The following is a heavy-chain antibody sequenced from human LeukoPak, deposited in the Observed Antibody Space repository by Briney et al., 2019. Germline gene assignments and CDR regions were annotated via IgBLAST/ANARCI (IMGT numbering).Heavy chain of an antibody. V-gene: IGHV1-2*02. D-gene: IGHD6-13*01. J-gene: IGHJ4*02. CDR1: GYTFTGYY. CDR2: INPNSGGT. Sequence: GASVRVSCKASGYTFTGYYMHWVRQAPGQGLEWMGWINPNSGGTKDAQKFQGRVTMTRDTSISTAYMELSRLRSDDTAVYYCARSVEQLANFDYRGQGTLVTVSS. CDR3: ARSVEQLANFDY.